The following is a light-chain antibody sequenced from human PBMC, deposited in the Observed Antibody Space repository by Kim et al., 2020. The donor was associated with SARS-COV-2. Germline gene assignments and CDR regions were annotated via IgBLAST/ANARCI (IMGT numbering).Light chain of an antibody. CDR1: SEHSSYA. J-gene: IGLJ3*02. Sequence: SVKLTCTLSSEHSSYAIAWHQQQPEKGPRYLMKLNSDGSHSKGDGIPDRFSGSSSGAERYLTISSLQSEDEADYYCQTWGTGIRVFGGGTQLTVL. CDR3: QTWGTGIRV. CDR2: LNSDGSH. V-gene: IGLV4-69*01.